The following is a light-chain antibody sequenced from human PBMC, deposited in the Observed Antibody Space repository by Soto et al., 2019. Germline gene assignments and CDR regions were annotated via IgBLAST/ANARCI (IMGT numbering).Light chain of an antibody. CDR2: EVR. CDR1: MRDVGAYNL. V-gene: IGLV2-14*01. J-gene: IGLJ3*02. Sequence: QSALTQPASVSGSAGQSITISCSGTMRDVGAYNLFSWYQQHPGTAPKLIIYEVRNRPSGISSRFSGSRSGNTASLTISGLQPEDEGDDYCSAYTARSTLVFGGGTKLTVL. CDR3: SAYTARSTLV.